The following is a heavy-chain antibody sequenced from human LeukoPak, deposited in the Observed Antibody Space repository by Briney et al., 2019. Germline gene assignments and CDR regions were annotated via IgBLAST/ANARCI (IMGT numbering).Heavy chain of an antibody. CDR3: AREEGIVVVVARSSAFDI. V-gene: IGHV1-2*02. CDR1: GYTFTGYY. CDR2: INPNSGGT. D-gene: IGHD2-15*01. J-gene: IGHJ3*02. Sequence: GASVKVSCKASGYTFTGYYMHWVRQAPGQGLEWMGWINPNSGGTNYAQKFQDRLTMTRDTSTTTAYMEMSRLRSDDTAVYYCAREEGIVVVVARSSAFDIWGQGTMITVSS.